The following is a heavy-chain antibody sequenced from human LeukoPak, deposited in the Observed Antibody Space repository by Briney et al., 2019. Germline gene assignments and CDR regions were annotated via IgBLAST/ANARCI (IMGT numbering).Heavy chain of an antibody. J-gene: IGHJ6*03. CDR3: ARIVVVPAAMPGARRYYMDV. Sequence: SETLSLTCTVSGGSISSYYWSWIRQPPGKGLEWIGYIYYSGSTNYNPSLKSRVTISVDTTKNQFSLKLSSVTAADTAVYYCARIVVVPAAMPGARRYYMDVWGKGTTVTISS. CDR2: IYYSGST. CDR1: GGSISSYY. D-gene: IGHD2-2*01. V-gene: IGHV4-59*01.